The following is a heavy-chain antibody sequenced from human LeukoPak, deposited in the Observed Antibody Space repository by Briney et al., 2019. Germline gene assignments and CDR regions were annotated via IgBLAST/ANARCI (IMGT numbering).Heavy chain of an antibody. D-gene: IGHD4-17*01. V-gene: IGHV4-39*01. CDR3: ARQVTTVTTPGFDY. J-gene: IGHJ4*02. CDR1: GGSISSTSYY. Sequence: SETLSLTCTVSGGSISSTSYYWGWIRQPPGKGLEWIGSIYYSGNTYYNPSLKSRVTISVDTSKNQFSLKLTSVTAADTAVYYCARQVTTVTTPGFDYWGQGTLVTVSS. CDR2: IYYSGNT.